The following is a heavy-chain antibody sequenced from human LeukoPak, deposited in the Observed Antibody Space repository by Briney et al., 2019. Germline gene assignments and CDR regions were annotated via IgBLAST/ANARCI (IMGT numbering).Heavy chain of an antibody. J-gene: IGHJ4*02. Sequence: PGGSLRLSCAASGFTFSSYSMNWVRQAPGKGLEWVSYISSSGSTIYYADSVKGRFTISRDNAKNSLYLQMNSLRAEDTAVYYCARAHVYSWLFDYWGQGTLVTVSS. CDR1: GFTFSSYS. V-gene: IGHV3-48*04. CDR3: ARAHVYSWLFDY. CDR2: ISSSGSTI. D-gene: IGHD6-13*01.